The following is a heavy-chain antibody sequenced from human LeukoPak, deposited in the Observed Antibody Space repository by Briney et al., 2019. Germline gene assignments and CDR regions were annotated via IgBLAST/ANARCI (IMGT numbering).Heavy chain of an antibody. D-gene: IGHD4-17*01. CDR1: GFTFSSYG. J-gene: IGHJ5*02. CDR2: ISTSGSTI. Sequence: GSLRLSCAASGFTFSSYGMHWVRQAPGKGLEWVSYISTSGSTIYYADSVKGRFTISRDNAKNSLYLQMNSLRAEDTAVYYCATESPHTGFDPWGQGTLVTVSS. V-gene: IGHV3-48*04. CDR3: ATESPHTGFDP.